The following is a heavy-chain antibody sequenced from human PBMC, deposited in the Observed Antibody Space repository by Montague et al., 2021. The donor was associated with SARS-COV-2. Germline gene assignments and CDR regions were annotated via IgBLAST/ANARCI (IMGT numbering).Heavy chain of an antibody. J-gene: IGHJ4*02. Sequence: SETLSLTCTVSGGSISSYYWSWIRQPPGQGLEWIGYMYYSGSTNYNPSLKSRVTLSVDTSKNQFSLKLSSVTAADTAVYYCAGDFDYWGQGTLVTVSS. CDR3: AGDFDY. CDR1: GGSISSYY. CDR2: MYYSGST. V-gene: IGHV4-59*13.